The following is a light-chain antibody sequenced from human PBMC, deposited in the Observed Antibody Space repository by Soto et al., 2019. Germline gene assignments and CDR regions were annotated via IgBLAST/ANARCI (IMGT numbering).Light chain of an antibody. V-gene: IGKV1D-8*01. CDR2: AAS. CDR3: QQYYSFPLT. Sequence: VIWMTQSPSLFSAATGDRVTISCRVSQGISSYLAWYQQKPGKAPELLIHAASTLQSGVPSRFSGSGSGTDFTLTISCLQSEDFATYYCQQYYSFPLTFGGGTKVDIK. CDR1: QGISSY. J-gene: IGKJ4*01.